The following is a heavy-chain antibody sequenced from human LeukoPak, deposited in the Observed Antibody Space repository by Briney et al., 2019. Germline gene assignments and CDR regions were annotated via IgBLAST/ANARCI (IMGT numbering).Heavy chain of an antibody. J-gene: IGHJ4*02. CDR1: GFTFSYYY. V-gene: IGHV3-22*01. Sequence: PGGSLRLSCAASGFTFSYYYMSGVRQAPGKGLEWVGFIRSKAYGGTTEYAASVKGRFTISRDDSKSIAYLQMNSLKTEDTAVYYCTRDREFVRDTATFDYWGQGTLVTVSS. CDR2: IRSKAYGGTT. D-gene: IGHD5-18*01. CDR3: TRDREFVRDTATFDY.